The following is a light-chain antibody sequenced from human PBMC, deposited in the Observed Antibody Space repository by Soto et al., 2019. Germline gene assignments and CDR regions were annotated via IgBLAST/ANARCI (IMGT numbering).Light chain of an antibody. CDR3: SSYTSSI. CDR1: SSDVGGYNY. V-gene: IGLV2-14*01. Sequence: QSVLTQPASVSGSPGQSITISCTGTSSDVGGYNYVSWYQQHPGKAPKLMIYDVSNRPSGVSNRFSGSKSGNTASLTISGLQAEDEADYYCSSYTSSILGTGTKLTVL. J-gene: IGLJ1*01. CDR2: DVS.